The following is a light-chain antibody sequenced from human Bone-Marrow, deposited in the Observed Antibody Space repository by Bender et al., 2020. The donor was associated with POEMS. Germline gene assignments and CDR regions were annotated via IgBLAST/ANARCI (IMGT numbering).Light chain of an antibody. CDR1: SSNIGAGYD. Sequence: QSVLTQPPSVSEAPGQRVTISCTGSSSNIGAGYDIQWFQQLPGTAPKLLIYGNSNRPSGVPDRFSGSKSGTSASLAITGLQAEDEADYYCQSYDNNLSGWVFGGGTKLTVL. CDR2: GNS. J-gene: IGLJ3*02. V-gene: IGLV1-40*01. CDR3: QSYDNNLSGWV.